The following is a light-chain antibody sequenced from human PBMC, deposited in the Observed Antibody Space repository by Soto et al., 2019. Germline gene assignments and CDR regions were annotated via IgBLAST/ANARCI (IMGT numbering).Light chain of an antibody. CDR2: NNN. CDR3: GAWDDRMNGWV. Sequence: QSVLTQPPSASGTPGQRVTISCSGSSSNIGSNTVNWYQQVPGTAPKLLIYNNNQRPSGVADRFSGGKSGTSAALAISGLHSDDEGDYYCGAWDDRMNGWVLGGGTKLTVL. CDR1: SSNIGSNT. J-gene: IGLJ3*02. V-gene: IGLV1-44*01.